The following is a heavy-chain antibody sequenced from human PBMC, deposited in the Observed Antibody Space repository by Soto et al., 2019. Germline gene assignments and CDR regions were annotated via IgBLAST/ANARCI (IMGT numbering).Heavy chain of an antibody. CDR3: ARVMDTAMVSGYYGMDV. CDR1: GGSISISNW. Sequence: SETLSLTCAVSGGSISISNWWSWVRQPPGKGLEWIGEIYHSGNTNYNPSLKSRVTISVDKSKNQFSLKLSSVTAADTAVYYCARVMDTAMVSGYYGMDVWGQGTTVTVSS. D-gene: IGHD5-18*01. J-gene: IGHJ6*02. V-gene: IGHV4-4*02. CDR2: IYHSGNT.